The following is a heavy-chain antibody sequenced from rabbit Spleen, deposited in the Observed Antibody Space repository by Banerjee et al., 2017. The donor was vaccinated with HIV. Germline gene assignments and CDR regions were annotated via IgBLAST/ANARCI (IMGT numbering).Heavy chain of an antibody. D-gene: IGHD1-1*01. CDR1: GFDFSSYYM. V-gene: IGHV1S45*01. CDR3: ARDTSSSFSSYGMDL. CDR2: IYSAIDGVT. Sequence: QEQLKETGGGLVQPGGSLTLSCKASGFDFSSYYMSWVRQAPGKGLEWIACIYSAIDGVTHYATWAKGRFTISKTSSTTVTLQMTRLTAADTATYFCARDTSSSFSSYGMDLWGPGTLVTVS. J-gene: IGHJ6*01.